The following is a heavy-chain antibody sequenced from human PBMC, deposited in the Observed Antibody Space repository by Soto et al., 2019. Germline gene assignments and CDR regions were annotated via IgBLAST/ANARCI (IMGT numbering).Heavy chain of an antibody. CDR3: AREMGYCTTTSCHAGPLYYYMDV. D-gene: IGHD2-2*01. CDR1: GGSFSGYY. J-gene: IGHJ6*03. Sequence: SETLSLTCAVYGGSFSGYYWSWIRQPPGKGLEWIGKINNSGSTNYNPSLKSRVTISADTSKNHLSLNLSSVTAADTAVYFCAREMGYCTTTSCHAGPLYYYMDVWGKGTTVTVSS. CDR2: INNSGST. V-gene: IGHV4-34*01.